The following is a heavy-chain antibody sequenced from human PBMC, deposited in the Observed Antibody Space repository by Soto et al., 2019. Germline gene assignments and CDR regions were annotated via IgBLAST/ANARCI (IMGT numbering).Heavy chain of an antibody. J-gene: IGHJ5*02. CDR3: ARRPLTMVRGVSWFDP. V-gene: IGHV4-39*01. D-gene: IGHD3-10*01. CDR1: GDCISSSRYY. Sequence: SETRSLARPVSGDCISSSRYYWGWIRQPPGKGLEWIGSIYYSGSTYYNPSLKSRVTISVDTPKNQFSLKLSSVTAADTAVYYCARRPLTMVRGVSWFDPWGQGTLVTVSS. CDR2: IYYSGST.